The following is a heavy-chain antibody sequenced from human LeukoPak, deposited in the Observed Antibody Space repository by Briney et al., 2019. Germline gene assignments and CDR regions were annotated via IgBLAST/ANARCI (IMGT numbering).Heavy chain of an antibody. Sequence: GGSLRLSCAASGFTLTYYAMHWVRQAPGKGLEWVAVTSYDGNKKYYTDSVKGRFTISRDSSKNTLYLQMSSLRAEDTAVYYCARSSYDYGGIEGPFDYWGQGTLVTVSS. D-gene: IGHD4-23*01. V-gene: IGHV3-30*10. CDR3: ARSSYDYGGIEGPFDY. CDR2: TSYDGNKK. CDR1: GFTLTYYA. J-gene: IGHJ4*02.